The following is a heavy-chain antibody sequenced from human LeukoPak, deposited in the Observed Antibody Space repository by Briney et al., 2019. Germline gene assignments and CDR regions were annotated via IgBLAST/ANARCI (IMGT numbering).Heavy chain of an antibody. V-gene: IGHV4-39*01. CDR3: ARHPVGPTDFDY. D-gene: IGHD1-26*01. CDR2: IYYSGST. CDR1: GGSISSSSYY. J-gene: IGHJ4*02. Sequence: SETLSLTCTVSGGSISSSSYYWGWIRQPPGKGLEWTGSIYYSGSTYYNPSLKSRVTISVDTSKNQFSLKLSSVTAADTAVYYCARHPVGPTDFDYWGQGTLVTVSS.